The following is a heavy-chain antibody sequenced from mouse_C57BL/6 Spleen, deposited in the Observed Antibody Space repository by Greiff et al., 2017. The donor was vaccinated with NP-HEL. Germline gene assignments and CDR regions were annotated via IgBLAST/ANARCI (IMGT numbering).Heavy chain of an antibody. V-gene: IGHV1-64*01. D-gene: IGHD2-3*01. CDR1: GYTFTSYW. CDR2: IHPNSGST. CDR3: ARDGYYFSWFAY. J-gene: IGHJ3*01. Sequence: QVQLQQPGAELVKPGASVKLSCKASGYTFTSYWMHWVKQRPGQGLEWIGMIHPNSGSTNYNEKFKSKATLTVDKSSSTAYMQRSSLTSEDSAVYYCARDGYYFSWFAYWGQGTLVTVSA.